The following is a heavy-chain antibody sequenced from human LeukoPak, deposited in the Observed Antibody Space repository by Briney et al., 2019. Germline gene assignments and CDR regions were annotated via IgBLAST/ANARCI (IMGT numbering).Heavy chain of an antibody. CDR1: GFSFSTYV. Sequence: PGGSLRLSCAASGFSFSTYVMSWVRQAPGKGLEWVSTISGTGDSTYYADSVKGRFTISRDNSKNTLYLQMNSLRAEDTAVYYCARDRGYSCGYWGQGTLVTVSS. CDR2: ISGTGDST. CDR3: ARDRGYSCGY. J-gene: IGHJ4*02. V-gene: IGHV3-23*01. D-gene: IGHD5-18*01.